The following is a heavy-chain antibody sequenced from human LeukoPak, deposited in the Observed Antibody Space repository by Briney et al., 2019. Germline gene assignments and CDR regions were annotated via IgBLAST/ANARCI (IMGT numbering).Heavy chain of an antibody. CDR3: ARVLGSSGWCDY. CDR2: IYYSGST. CDR1: GGSISSSSYY. Sequence: SETLSLTCTVSGGSISSSSYYWGWIRQPPGKGLEWIGNIYYSGSTYYNPSLKSRITISIDTSKNQFSLKLSSVTAADTAVYYCARVLGSSGWCDYWGQGTLVTVSS. V-gene: IGHV4-39*01. J-gene: IGHJ4*02. D-gene: IGHD6-19*01.